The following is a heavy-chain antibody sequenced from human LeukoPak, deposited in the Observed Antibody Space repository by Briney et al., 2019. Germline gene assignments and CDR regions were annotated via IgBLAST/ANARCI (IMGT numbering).Heavy chain of an antibody. CDR1: GFSFSDYY. D-gene: IGHD4-17*01. Sequence: GGSLRLSCAASGFSFSDYYMSWLRQAPGKGLEWVSYISSSGGIIYYADSVKGRFTISRDNSKNTLYLQMNSLRAEDTAVYYCAKEDDYGDGFDYWGQGTLVTVSS. CDR3: AKEDDYGDGFDY. J-gene: IGHJ4*02. CDR2: ISSSGGII. V-gene: IGHV3-11*01.